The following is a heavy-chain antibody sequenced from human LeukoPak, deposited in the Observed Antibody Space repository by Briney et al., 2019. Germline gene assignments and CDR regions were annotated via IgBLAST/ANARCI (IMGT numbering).Heavy chain of an antibody. CDR2: MNPNSGNT. J-gene: IGHJ6*03. D-gene: IGHD3-22*01. CDR1: GYTFTSYD. CDR3: ARDPYYYDSSGYDPYMDV. V-gene: IGHV1-8*01. Sequence: GASVKVSCKASGYTFTSYDINWVRQATGQGLEWVGWMNPNSGNTGYAQKFQGRVTMTRNTSISTAYMELSSLRSEDTAVYYCARDPYYYDSSGYDPYMDVWGKGTTVTVSS.